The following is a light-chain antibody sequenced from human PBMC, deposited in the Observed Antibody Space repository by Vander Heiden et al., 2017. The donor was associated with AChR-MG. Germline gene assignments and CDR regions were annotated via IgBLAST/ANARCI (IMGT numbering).Light chain of an antibody. V-gene: IGLV2-11*01. CDR1: SSDVGAYNY. J-gene: IGLJ1*01. CDR3: YSYAGT. Sequence: QSALTQPRSVSGSPGQSVTISCTGTSSDVGAYNYVHWYQQHPGKAPKLMIYDVSKRPSGVPDRFSGSKSGNTASLTISGLQAEDEADYYCYSYAGTFGTGTKLTVI. CDR2: DVS.